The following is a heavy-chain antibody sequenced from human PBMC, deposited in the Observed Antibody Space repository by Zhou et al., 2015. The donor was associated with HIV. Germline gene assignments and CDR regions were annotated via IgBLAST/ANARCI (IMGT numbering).Heavy chain of an antibody. CDR2: IIPIFGTA. J-gene: IGHJ5*02. Sequence: QVQLVQSGAEVKKPGSSVKVSCKASGGTFSSYAISWVRQAPGQGLEWMGGIIPIFGTANYAQKFQGRVTITADESTSTAYMELSSLRSEDTAVYYCARAKAEGRRYYDSSGYPFNWFDPWGQGTLVTVSS. V-gene: IGHV1-69*01. CDR3: ARAKAEGRRYYDSSGYPFNWFDP. CDR1: GGTFSSYA. D-gene: IGHD3-22*01.